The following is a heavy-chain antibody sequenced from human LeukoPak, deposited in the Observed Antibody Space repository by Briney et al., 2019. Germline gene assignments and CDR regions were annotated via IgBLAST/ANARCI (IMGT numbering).Heavy chain of an antibody. CDR3: ARISSGWYGELYYGMDV. CDR1: GGSISSYY. Sequence: PSQTLSLTCTVSGGSISSYYWSWIRQPPGKGLEWIGYIYYSGSTNYNPSLKSRVTISVDTSKNQFSLKLSSVTAADTAVYYCARISSGWYGELYYGMDVWGQGTTVTVSS. J-gene: IGHJ6*02. CDR2: IYYSGST. D-gene: IGHD6-19*01. V-gene: IGHV4-59*01.